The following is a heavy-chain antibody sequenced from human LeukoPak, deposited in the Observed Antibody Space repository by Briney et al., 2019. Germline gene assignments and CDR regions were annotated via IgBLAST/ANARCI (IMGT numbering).Heavy chain of an antibody. J-gene: IGHJ3*02. CDR2: ISPSSGGT. V-gene: IGHV1-46*04. D-gene: IGHD3-22*01. CDR1: GYTFSSYY. Sequence: GASVKVSCKASGYTFSSYYIHWVRQAPGQGLEWMGIISPSSGGTSYAQKLQGRVTMTRDTSTSTVYMELSSLRSEDTAVYYCARILADSSGYYYVSAAFDIWGQGTMVTVSS. CDR3: ARILADSSGYYYVSAAFDI.